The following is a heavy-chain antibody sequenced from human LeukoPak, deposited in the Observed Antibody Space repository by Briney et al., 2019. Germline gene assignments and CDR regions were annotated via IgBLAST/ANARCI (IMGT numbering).Heavy chain of an antibody. V-gene: IGHV4-38-2*01. CDR3: AKHIVVVPAAILVDAFDI. CDR1: GYSISSGYY. CDR2: IYHSGST. J-gene: IGHJ3*02. Sequence: PSETLSLTCAVSGYSISSGYYWGWIRQPPGKGLEWIGSIYHSGSTYYNPSLKRRVTISVDTSKNQFSLKLSSVTAADTAVYYCAKHIVVVPAAILVDAFDIWGQGTMVTVSS. D-gene: IGHD2-2*01.